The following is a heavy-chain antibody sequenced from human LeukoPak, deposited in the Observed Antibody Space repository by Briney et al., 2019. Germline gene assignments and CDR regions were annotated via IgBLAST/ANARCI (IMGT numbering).Heavy chain of an antibody. D-gene: IGHD3-22*01. J-gene: IGHJ4*02. CDR1: GGSISSGGYY. CDR2: IYYSGST. Sequence: PSETLSLTCTVSGGSISSGGYYWSWIRQHPGKGLEWIGYIYYSGSTYYNPSLKSRVTISVDTSKNQFSLKLSSVTAADTAVYYCVGDREDDTSGNIDFWGQGTLVTVSS. V-gene: IGHV4-31*03. CDR3: VGDREDDTSGNIDF.